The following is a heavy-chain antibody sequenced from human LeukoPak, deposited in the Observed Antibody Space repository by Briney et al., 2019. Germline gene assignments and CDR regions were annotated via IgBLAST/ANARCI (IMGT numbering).Heavy chain of an antibody. CDR2: ISASGGDT. J-gene: IGHJ4*02. CDR1: GFTFSSYA. D-gene: IGHD3-22*01. Sequence: GGSLRLSCAASGFTFSSYAMHWVRQAPGKGLEWVSAISASGGDTYYADSVKGRFTISRHNSKNTLYLQVNSLRAEDTAIYYCAKDVSYYDSSGYPGDYWGQGTLVTVSS. CDR3: AKDVSYYDSSGYPGDY. V-gene: IGHV3-23*01.